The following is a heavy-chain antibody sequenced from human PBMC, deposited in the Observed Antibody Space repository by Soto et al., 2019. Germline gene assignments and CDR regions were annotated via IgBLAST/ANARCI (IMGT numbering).Heavy chain of an antibody. CDR3: ARGYYYDSSGYYSLPFYFDY. D-gene: IGHD3-22*01. V-gene: IGHV1-2*04. CDR1: GYTFTGYY. J-gene: IGHJ4*02. Sequence: ASVKVSCKASGYTFTGYYMHWVRQAPGQGLGWMGWINPNSGGTNYAQKFQGWVTMTRDTSISTAYTELSRLRSDDTAVYYCARGYYYDSSGYYSLPFYFDYWGQGTLVTVSS. CDR2: INPNSGGT.